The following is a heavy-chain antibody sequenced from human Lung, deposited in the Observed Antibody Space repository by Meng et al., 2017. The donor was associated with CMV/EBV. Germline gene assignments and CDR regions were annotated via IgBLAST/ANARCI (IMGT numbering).Heavy chain of an antibody. CDR3: AREEAMVGYYTNWFDA. CDR1: GLPFRSYA. J-gene: IGHJ5*02. V-gene: IGHV3-23*01. Sequence: SGLPFRSYAMSWVRQAPGKGLEWVSSISGSVGNTYYADSVKGRLTISRDNSGDTLYMQMSSLRAEDTAVYYCAREEAMVGYYTNWFDAWGQGALVTVSS. CDR2: ISGSVGNT. D-gene: IGHD5-18*01.